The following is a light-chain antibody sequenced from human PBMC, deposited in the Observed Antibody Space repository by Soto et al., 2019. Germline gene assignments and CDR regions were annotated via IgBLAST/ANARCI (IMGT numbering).Light chain of an antibody. CDR1: QSVAGS. Sequence: EVVLTQSPVTLSLSPGERAILSCRASQSVAGSLAWYQQKPGQAPRLLIYDASNRATGIPARFSGSGSGTDFTLTISSLEPEDFAVYYXXXXXNWPPITFGQGTRLEI. J-gene: IGKJ5*01. CDR2: DAS. CDR3: XXXXNWPPIT. V-gene: IGKV3-11*01.